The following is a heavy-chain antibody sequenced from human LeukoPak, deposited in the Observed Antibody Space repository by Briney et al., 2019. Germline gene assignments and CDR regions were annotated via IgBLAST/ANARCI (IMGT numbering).Heavy chain of an antibody. V-gene: IGHV4-34*01. CDR2: INHSGST. D-gene: IGHD3-9*01. Sequence: SETLSLTCAVYGGSFSGDYWSWIRQPPGKGLEWIGEINHSGSTNYNPSLKSRVTISVDTSKNQFSLKLSSVTAADTAVYYCARGEYFDWLPLYYGMDVWGQGTTVTVSS. CDR3: ARGEYFDWLPLYYGMDV. J-gene: IGHJ6*02. CDR1: GGSFSGDY.